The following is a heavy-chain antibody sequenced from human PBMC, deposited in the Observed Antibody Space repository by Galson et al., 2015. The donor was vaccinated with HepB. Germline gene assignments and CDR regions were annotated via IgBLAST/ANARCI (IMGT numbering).Heavy chain of an antibody. D-gene: IGHD3-3*01. CDR1: GFTFSSYA. V-gene: IGHV3-30-3*01. CDR3: ARDRITIFGVVIIRADY. CDR2: ISYDGSNK. Sequence: SLRLSCAASGFTFSSYAMHWVRQAPGKGLEWVAVISYDGSNKYYADSVKGRFTISRDNSKNTPYLQMNSLRAEDTAVYYCARDRITIFGVVIIRADYWGQGTLVTVSS. J-gene: IGHJ4*02.